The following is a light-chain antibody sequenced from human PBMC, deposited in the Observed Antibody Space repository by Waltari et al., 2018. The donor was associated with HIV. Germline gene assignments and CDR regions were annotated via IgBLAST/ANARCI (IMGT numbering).Light chain of an antibody. CDR1: QSVSSN. J-gene: IGKJ1*01. V-gene: IGKV3-15*01. CDR3: QQYNSWPPAWT. CDR2: GAS. Sequence: IVMTQSPATLTVSPGDRATLSCRASQSVSSNLAWYQQRPGQGPRLLIFGASTRATGIPGRFSGSGSGTEFSLTISSLQSEDFAVYYCQQYNSWPPAWTFGQGTNVEIK.